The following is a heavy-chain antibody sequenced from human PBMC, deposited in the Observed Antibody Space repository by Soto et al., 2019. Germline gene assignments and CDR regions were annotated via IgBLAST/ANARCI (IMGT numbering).Heavy chain of an antibody. CDR1: GYTFTNYW. V-gene: IGHV5-51*01. CDR3: SASIFYYGMDV. CDR2: IYPGDSDT. J-gene: IGHJ6*02. Sequence: GESLKISCKGSGYTFTNYWIGWVRQMPGKGLEWMGIIYPGDSDTKYNPSFQGQVTISADKSITTTYLRWTSLKASDTAIHYCSASIFYYGMDVWGQGTTVTVSS.